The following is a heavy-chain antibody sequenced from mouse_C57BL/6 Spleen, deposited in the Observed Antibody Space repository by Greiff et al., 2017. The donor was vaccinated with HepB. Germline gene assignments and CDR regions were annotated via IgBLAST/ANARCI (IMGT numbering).Heavy chain of an antibody. J-gene: IGHJ4*01. CDR3: ARGRIYYDYYYYAMDY. Sequence: QVQLQQPGAELVRPGSSVKLSCKASGYTFTSYWMDWVKQRPGQGLEWIGNIYPSDSDTHYNQKFKDKATLTVDKSSSTAYMQLSSLTSEDSAVYYCARGRIYYDYYYYAMDYWGQGTSVTVSS. D-gene: IGHD2-4*01. CDR1: GYTFTSYW. CDR2: IYPSDSDT. V-gene: IGHV1-61*01.